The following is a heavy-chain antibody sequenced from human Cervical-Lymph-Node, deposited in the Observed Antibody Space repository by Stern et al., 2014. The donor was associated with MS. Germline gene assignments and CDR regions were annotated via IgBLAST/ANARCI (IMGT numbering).Heavy chain of an antibody. CDR3: ARDGGNGYDFEY. CDR1: GFVFSAYW. J-gene: IGHJ4*02. V-gene: IGHV3-7*01. Sequence: EVQLEESGGGLVQAGGSLRLSCATSGFVFSAYWMSWVRQAPGKGLEWVANIRPDGTEKLFVDSVEGRFTISRDNAKNSLYLQMNSLRAEDTALYYCARDGGNGYDFEYWGQGTLGTVSS. CDR2: IRPDGTEK. D-gene: IGHD5-12*01.